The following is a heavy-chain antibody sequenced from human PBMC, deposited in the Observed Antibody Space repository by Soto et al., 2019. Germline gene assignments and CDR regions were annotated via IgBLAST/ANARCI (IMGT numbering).Heavy chain of an antibody. Sequence: QVQLVESGGGLVKPGGSLRLSCAASGFTFSEFYMSWIRQAPGKGLEAVAYISGSGSTIHYADSVRGRFTISRDNAKNPLDLHMNSLRDGDTAVYYCARDHYGTTGTPRGYYDVDVWGKGTTVTVSS. CDR1: GFTFSEFY. V-gene: IGHV3-11*01. D-gene: IGHD1-1*01. CDR2: ISGSGSTI. J-gene: IGHJ6*03. CDR3: ARDHYGTTGTPRGYYDVDV.